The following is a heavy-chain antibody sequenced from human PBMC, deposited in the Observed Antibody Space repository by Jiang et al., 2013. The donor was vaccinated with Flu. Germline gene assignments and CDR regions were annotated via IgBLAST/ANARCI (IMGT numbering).Heavy chain of an antibody. CDR2: ISSSSSYI. CDR3: ARVPSHPSTSIVATGNWFDP. V-gene: IGHV3-21*01. J-gene: IGHJ5*02. D-gene: IGHD5-12*01. Sequence: PGKGLEWVSSISSSSSYIYYADSVKGRFTISRDNAKNSLYLQMNSLRAEDTAVYYCARVPSHPSTSIVATGNWFDPWGQGTLVTVSS.